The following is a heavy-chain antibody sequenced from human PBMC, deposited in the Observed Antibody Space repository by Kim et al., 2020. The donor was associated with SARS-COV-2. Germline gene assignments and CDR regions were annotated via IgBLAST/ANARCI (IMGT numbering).Heavy chain of an antibody. CDR3: ARELDCSSTSCSHRRLYYYGMDV. D-gene: IGHD2-2*01. J-gene: IGHJ6*02. V-gene: IGHV1-69*13. CDR1: GGTFSSYA. Sequence: SVKVSCKASGGTFSSYAISWVRQAPGQGLEWMGGIIPIFGTANYAQKFQGRVTITADESTSTAYMELSSLRSEDTAVYYCARELDCSSTSCSHRRLYYYGMDVWGQGTTVTVSS. CDR2: IIPIFGTA.